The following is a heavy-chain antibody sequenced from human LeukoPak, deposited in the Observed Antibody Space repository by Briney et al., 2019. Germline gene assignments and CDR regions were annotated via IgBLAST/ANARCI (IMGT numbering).Heavy chain of an antibody. Sequence: GRSLRLSCAASGFIFSSYGMHWVRQAPGKGLEWVAVISYDGSNKYYADSVKGRFTISRDNSKNTLYLQMNSLRAEYTAVYYCAKDRLLWFGEGIDYWGQGTLVTVSS. J-gene: IGHJ4*02. CDR2: ISYDGSNK. V-gene: IGHV3-30*18. CDR3: AKDRLLWFGEGIDY. D-gene: IGHD3-10*01. CDR1: GFIFSSYG.